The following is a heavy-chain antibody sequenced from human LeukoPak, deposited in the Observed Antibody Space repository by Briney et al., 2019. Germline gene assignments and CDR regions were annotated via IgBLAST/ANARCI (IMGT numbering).Heavy chain of an antibody. Sequence: GGSLRLSCAASGFTFSSYAMSWVRQAPGKGLEWVSAISGSGGSTYYVEAVKVRFTISRDNSTNTLYLQMNSLRAEDTAVYYCAKGRGYIVVVTGDYFDYWGQGTLVTVSS. CDR1: GFTFSSYA. CDR3: AKGRGYIVVVTGDYFDY. J-gene: IGHJ4*02. V-gene: IGHV3-23*01. D-gene: IGHD2-21*02. CDR2: ISGSGGST.